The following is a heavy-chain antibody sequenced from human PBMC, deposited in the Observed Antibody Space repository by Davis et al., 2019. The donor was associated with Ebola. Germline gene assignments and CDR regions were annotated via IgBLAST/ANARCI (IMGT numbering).Heavy chain of an antibody. V-gene: IGHV3-20*04. D-gene: IGHD5-18*01. CDR2: ISWNGEIT. Sequence: GGSLRLSCAVSGFTFDHYGMTWVRQAPGKGLEWVSGISWNGEITGYVELVQGRFTISRSNPKKTVSLQMNRLRPEDTAVYYCANARYSYGAAYFDNWGQGTLVTVSS. CDR3: ANARYSYGAAYFDN. J-gene: IGHJ4*02. CDR1: GFTFDHYG.